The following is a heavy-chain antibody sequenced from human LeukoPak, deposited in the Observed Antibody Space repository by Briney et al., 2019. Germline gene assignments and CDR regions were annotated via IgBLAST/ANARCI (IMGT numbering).Heavy chain of an antibody. D-gene: IGHD2/OR15-2a*01. CDR1: GFTVSSNY. CDR3: ARESTTSRYYYYYGMDV. V-gene: IGHV3-66*01. Sequence: GGSLRLSCAASGFTVSSNYMSWVRQAPGKGLEWVSVIYSGGSTYYADSVKGRFTISRDNSKNTLYLQVNSLRAEDTAVYYCARESTTSRYYYYYGMDVWGQGTTVTVSS. CDR2: IYSGGST. J-gene: IGHJ6*02.